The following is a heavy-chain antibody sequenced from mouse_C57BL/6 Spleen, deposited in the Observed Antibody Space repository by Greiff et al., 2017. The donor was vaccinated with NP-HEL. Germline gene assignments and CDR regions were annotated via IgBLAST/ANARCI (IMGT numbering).Heavy chain of an antibody. D-gene: IGHD1-1*01. V-gene: IGHV1-12*01. Sequence: LQQSGAELVRPGASVKMSCKASGYTFTSYNMHWVKQTPRQGLEWIGAIYPGNGDTSYNQKFKGKATLTVDNSSSTAYMQLSSLTSEDSAVYFCARGGSSYHYYAMDYWGQGTSVTVSS. CDR2: IYPGNGDT. J-gene: IGHJ4*01. CDR3: ARGGSSYHYYAMDY. CDR1: GYTFTSYN.